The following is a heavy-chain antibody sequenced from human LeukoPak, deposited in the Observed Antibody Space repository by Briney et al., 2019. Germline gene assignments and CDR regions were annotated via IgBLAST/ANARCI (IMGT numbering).Heavy chain of an antibody. D-gene: IGHD2-2*01. CDR2: IKQDGSEK. V-gene: IGHV3-7*01. CDR3: ARDAGYQPYYYMDV. CDR1: GFTFSSYW. J-gene: IGHJ6*03. Sequence: GSLRLSCAASGFTFSSYWMSWVRQAPGKGLEWVANIKQDGSEKYYVDSVKGRFTISRDNAKNSLYLQMNSLRAEDTAVYYCARDAGYQPYYYMDVWGKGTTVTVSS.